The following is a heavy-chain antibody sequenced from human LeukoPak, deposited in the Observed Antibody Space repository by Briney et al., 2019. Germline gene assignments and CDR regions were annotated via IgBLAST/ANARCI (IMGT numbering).Heavy chain of an antibody. CDR2: IYYSGST. CDR3: ARDSDFWSGYYYFDY. Sequence: SETLSLTCTVSGGSISRADYYWSWLRQPPGKGLEWIGYIYYSGSTYYNPSLKSRATISIDTSKNQFSLKLSSVTAADTAVYYCARDSDFWSGYYYFDYWGQGTLVTVSS. V-gene: IGHV4-30-4*08. CDR1: GGSISRADYY. D-gene: IGHD3-3*01. J-gene: IGHJ4*02.